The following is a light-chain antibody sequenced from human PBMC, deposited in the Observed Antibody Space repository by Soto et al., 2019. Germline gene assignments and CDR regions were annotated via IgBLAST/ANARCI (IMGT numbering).Light chain of an antibody. CDR1: SSNIGAGYD. J-gene: IGLJ2*01. Sequence: QSVLTQPPSVSGAPGQRVTISCTGSSSNIGAGYDVHWSQQLPGTAPKLLIYGNSNRPSGVPDRFSGSKSGTSASLAITGLQAEDEADYYCQSYDSSLSGSPVVFGGGTQLTVL. CDR2: GNS. CDR3: QSYDSSLSGSPVV. V-gene: IGLV1-40*01.